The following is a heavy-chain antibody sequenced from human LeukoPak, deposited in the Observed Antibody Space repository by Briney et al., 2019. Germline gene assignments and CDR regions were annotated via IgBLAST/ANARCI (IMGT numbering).Heavy chain of an antibody. D-gene: IGHD1-1*01. Sequence: GGSPRLSCAAAGFTFYDYAMHWVRQAPGKGLEWVSLISGDGGSTYYADSVKGRFTISRDNRKNSLYLRMNSLRTEDTALYYCVKDTLNSLDTYNWFDPWGQGTLVTVSS. CDR3: VKDTLNSLDTYNWFDP. V-gene: IGHV3-43*02. CDR1: GFTFYDYA. J-gene: IGHJ5*02. CDR2: ISGDGGST.